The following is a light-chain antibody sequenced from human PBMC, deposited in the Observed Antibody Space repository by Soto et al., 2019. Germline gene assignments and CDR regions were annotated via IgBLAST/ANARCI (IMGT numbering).Light chain of an antibody. J-gene: IGKJ4*01. CDR1: QSISSW. Sequence: DIQMTQSPSTLSASIGDRVNITCRASQSISSWLAWYKQKPGKAPKVLIYKASNLESGVPSRFSGSGSETEFTLTISSLQPDDFATYYCQQYNVYSTFGGGTKVDIK. V-gene: IGKV1-5*03. CDR2: KAS. CDR3: QQYNVYST.